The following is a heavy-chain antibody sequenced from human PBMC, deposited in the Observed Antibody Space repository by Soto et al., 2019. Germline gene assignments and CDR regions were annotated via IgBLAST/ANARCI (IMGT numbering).Heavy chain of an antibody. CDR2: TYYRSKWYS. V-gene: IGHV6-1*01. Sequence: SQTLSLTCDISGDSVSSNSAAWNWIRQTTSRGLEWLGRTYYRSKWYSNYAITVKSRVTVNPDTFKNQFSLQLNSVTPEDTAVYYCARGSWDDVSGHYYLDVWGKGTTVTVSS. CDR1: GDSVSSNSAA. D-gene: IGHD1-1*01. J-gene: IGHJ6*03. CDR3: ARGSWDDVSGHYYLDV.